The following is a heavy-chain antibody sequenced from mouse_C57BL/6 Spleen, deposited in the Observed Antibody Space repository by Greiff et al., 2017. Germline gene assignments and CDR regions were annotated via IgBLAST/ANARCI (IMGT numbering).Heavy chain of an antibody. V-gene: IGHV1-82*01. Sequence: PLQQSGPELVKPGASVKISCKASGYAFSSSWMNWVKHRPGKGLEWIGRIYPGDGDTNYNGKFKGKATLTADKSSSTAYMQLSSLTSEDSAVYFCARSVITTVVADFDYWGQGTTLTVSS. J-gene: IGHJ2*01. D-gene: IGHD1-1*01. CDR3: ARSVITTVVADFDY. CDR1: GYAFSSSW. CDR2: IYPGDGDT.